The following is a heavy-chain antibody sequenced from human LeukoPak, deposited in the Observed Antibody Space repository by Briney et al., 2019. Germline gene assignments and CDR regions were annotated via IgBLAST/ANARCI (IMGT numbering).Heavy chain of an antibody. Sequence: PSETLSLTCTVSGGSISSGLSYWGWIRQSPGKGLELIGSFHYTGGTYYNPSLTGRVTISADTSKNQFSLTLRFVSAADTAVYYCARLGYCSSTSCYPDCWGQGALVTVAS. CDR1: GGSISSGLSY. V-gene: IGHV4-39*01. CDR3: ARLGYCSSTSCYPDC. CDR2: FHYTGGT. J-gene: IGHJ4*02. D-gene: IGHD2-2*03.